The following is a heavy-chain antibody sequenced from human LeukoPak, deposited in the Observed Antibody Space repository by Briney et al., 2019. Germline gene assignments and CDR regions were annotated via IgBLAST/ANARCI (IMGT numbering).Heavy chain of an antibody. CDR3: AGPGSSGYCYQPDRIFDY. CDR2: IYYSGST. D-gene: IGHD3-22*01. Sequence: SETLSLTCTVSGGSISSSSYYWGWIRQPPGKGLEWIGSIYYSGSTYYNPSLKSRVTISVDTSKNQFSLKLSSVTAADTAVYYCAGPGSSGYCYQPDRIFDYWGQGTLVTVSS. V-gene: IGHV4-39*01. J-gene: IGHJ4*02. CDR1: GGSISSSSYY.